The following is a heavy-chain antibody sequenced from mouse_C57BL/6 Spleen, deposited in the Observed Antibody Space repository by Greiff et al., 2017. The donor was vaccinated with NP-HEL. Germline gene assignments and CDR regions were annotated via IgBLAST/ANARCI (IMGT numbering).Heavy chain of an antibody. CDR3: AREVYSNYGFAY. J-gene: IGHJ3*01. V-gene: IGHV1-59*01. CDR1: GYTFTSYW. CDR2: IDPSDSYT. Sequence: VQLQQPGAELVRPGTSVKLSCKASGYTFTSYWMHWVKQRPGQGLEWIGVIDPSDSYTNYNQKFKGKATLTVDTSSSTAYMQLSSLTSEDSAVYYCAREVYSNYGFAYWGQGTLVTVSA. D-gene: IGHD2-5*01.